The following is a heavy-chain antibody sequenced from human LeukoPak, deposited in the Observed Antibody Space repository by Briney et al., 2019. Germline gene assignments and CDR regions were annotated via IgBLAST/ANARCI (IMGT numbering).Heavy chain of an antibody. J-gene: IGHJ4*02. CDR3: ASHGTNDSSELLY. Sequence: PSETLSLTCTVSGGSISSYYWSWIRQPPGKGLEWIGYIYYSGSTNYNPSLKSRVTISVDTFKNQFSLKLSSVTAADTAVYYCASHGTNDSSELLYWGQGTLVTVSS. V-gene: IGHV4-59*01. D-gene: IGHD3-22*01. CDR1: GGSISSYY. CDR2: IYYSGST.